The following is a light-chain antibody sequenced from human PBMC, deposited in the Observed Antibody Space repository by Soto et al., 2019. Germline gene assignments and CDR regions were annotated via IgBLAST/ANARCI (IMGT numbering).Light chain of an antibody. CDR1: QAISIY. CDR3: QKYNRAPLT. J-gene: IGKJ3*01. V-gene: IGKV1-27*01. CDR2: SAS. Sequence: DIQMTQSPSALSASVGDRVTMTCRASQAISIYLAWYQQKPGKVPELLIYSASTLQSGVPSRFSGSGSGTDFTLTISNLQPEDFGIYYCQKYNRAPLTFGPGTRVEIK.